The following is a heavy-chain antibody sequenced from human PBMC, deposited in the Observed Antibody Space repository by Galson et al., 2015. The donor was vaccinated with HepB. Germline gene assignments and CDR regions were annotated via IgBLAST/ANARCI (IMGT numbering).Heavy chain of an antibody. CDR1: GCTVGGAR. V-gene: IGHV3-15*01. Sequence: CAVSGCTVGGARLTWVRQTSGAGVVRGGIIRNQIDGVTTDCVEPGKRRFSIARDELTNTLYLQMNSPKTEDTAIYFCNTWDYGWDFWGQGTLVTVSS. J-gene: IGHJ4*02. D-gene: IGHD4-17*01. CDR2: IRNQIDGVTT. CDR3: NTWDYGWDF.